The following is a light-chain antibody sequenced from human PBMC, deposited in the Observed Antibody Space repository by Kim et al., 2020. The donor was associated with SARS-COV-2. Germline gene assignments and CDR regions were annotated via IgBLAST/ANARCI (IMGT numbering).Light chain of an antibody. V-gene: IGLV3-19*01. CDR1: SLRNYY. CDR2: GKY. CDR3: NSRDSSGDHVV. Sequence: SSELTQDPAVSVALGQTVRLTCQGDSLRNYYATWYQRRPGQAPVLVLYGKYNRPSGIPDRFSGSASGNTASLTITGAQAEDEADYYCNSRDSSGDHVVFGGGTQLTVL. J-gene: IGLJ3*02.